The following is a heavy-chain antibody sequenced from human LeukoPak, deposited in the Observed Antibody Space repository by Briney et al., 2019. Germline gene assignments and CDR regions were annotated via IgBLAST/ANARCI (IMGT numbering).Heavy chain of an antibody. CDR2: IYHSGST. CDR3: ARGATYYYDSSGLFDY. CDR1: GGSISSGGYY. Sequence: PSQTLSLTCTVSGGSISSGGYYWSWIRQPPGKGLEWIGYIYHSGSTYYNPSLKSRVTISADRSKNQFSLKLSSVTAADTAVYYCARGATYYYDSSGLFDYWGQGTLVTVSS. J-gene: IGHJ4*02. V-gene: IGHV4-30-2*01. D-gene: IGHD3-22*01.